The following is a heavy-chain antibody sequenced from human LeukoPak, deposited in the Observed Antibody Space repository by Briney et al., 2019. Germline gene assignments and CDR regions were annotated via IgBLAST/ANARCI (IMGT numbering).Heavy chain of an antibody. CDR1: GFTFSSYA. V-gene: IGHV3-30-3*01. CDR2: ISYDGSNK. D-gene: IGHD1-26*01. Sequence: SGGSLRLSCAASGFTFSSYAMHWVRQAPGKGLEWVAVISYDGSNKYYADSVKGRFTISRDNSKNTLYLQMNSLRAEDTAVYYCARELVAGSYYSRFQHWGQGTLVTVSS. J-gene: IGHJ1*01. CDR3: ARELVAGSYYSRFQH.